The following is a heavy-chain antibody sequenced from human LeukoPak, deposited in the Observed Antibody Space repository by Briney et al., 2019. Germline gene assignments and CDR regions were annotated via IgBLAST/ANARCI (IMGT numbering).Heavy chain of an antibody. CDR1: GFTFSSYW. J-gene: IGHJ4*02. V-gene: IGHV3-30*02. Sequence: QPGGSLRLSCAASGFTFSSYWMSWVRQAPGKGLEWVAFIRYDGSHKFHADSVKDRFTISRDNSKNTLFLQMNSLRPEDTAVYYCAKDRGDCYDYWGQGALVTVSS. D-gene: IGHD2-21*01. CDR2: IRYDGSHK. CDR3: AKDRGDCYDY.